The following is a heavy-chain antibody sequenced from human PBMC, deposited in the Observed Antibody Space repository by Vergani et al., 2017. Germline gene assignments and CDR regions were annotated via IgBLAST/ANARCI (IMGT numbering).Heavy chain of an antibody. CDR2: ITWNSGSI. CDR1: GFAFADYA. D-gene: IGHD5-18*01. CDR3: AKDGYSYGYDAFDI. Sequence: EVQLVESGGGLVQPGRSLRLSCAASGFAFADYAMHWVRQAPGKGLEWVSGITWNSGSIGYADSVKGRFTISRDNAKNSLYLQMNSLRAEDTALYYCAKDGYSYGYDAFDIWGQGTMVTVSS. J-gene: IGHJ3*02. V-gene: IGHV3-9*01.